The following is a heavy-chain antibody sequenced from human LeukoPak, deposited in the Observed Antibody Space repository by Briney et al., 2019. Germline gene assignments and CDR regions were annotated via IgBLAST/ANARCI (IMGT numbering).Heavy chain of an antibody. D-gene: IGHD4-17*01. CDR3: TRLDFRDGDYVFWY. J-gene: IGHJ4*02. CDR1: GGSISSYY. V-gene: IGHV4-59*08. Sequence: PSETLSLTCTVSGGSISSYYWSWIRQPPGKELEWIGYIYYSGSTNYNPSLKSRVSISVDTSESQFSLILRSVTAADTAVYYCTRLDFRDGDYVFWYWGQGTLVTVSS. CDR2: IYYSGST.